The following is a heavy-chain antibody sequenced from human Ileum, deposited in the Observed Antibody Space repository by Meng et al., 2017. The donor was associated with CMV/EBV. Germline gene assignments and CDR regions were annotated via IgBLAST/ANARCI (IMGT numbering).Heavy chain of an antibody. Sequence: GESLKISCAASGFTFSSYSMNWVRQAPGKGLEWVSYISSSSSTIYYADSVKGRFTISRDNAKNSLYLQINSLRAEDTAVYYCARVGIVVVPAASGMDVWGQGTTVTVSS. V-gene: IGHV3-48*04. CDR2: ISSSSSTI. CDR3: ARVGIVVVPAASGMDV. J-gene: IGHJ6*02. D-gene: IGHD2-2*01. CDR1: GFTFSSYS.